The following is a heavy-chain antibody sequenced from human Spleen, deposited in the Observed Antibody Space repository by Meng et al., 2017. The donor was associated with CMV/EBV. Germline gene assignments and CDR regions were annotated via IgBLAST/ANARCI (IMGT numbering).Heavy chain of an antibody. Sequence: SETLSLTCTVSGGSISSYYWSWIRQPPGKGLEWIGYIYYSGSTNYNPSLMSRVTISVDTSKNQFSLKLSSVTAADTAVYYCASYSSSRELDYWGQGTLVTVSS. V-gene: IGHV4-59*01. CDR3: ASYSSSRELDY. D-gene: IGHD6-6*01. J-gene: IGHJ4*02. CDR2: IYYSGST. CDR1: GGSISSYY.